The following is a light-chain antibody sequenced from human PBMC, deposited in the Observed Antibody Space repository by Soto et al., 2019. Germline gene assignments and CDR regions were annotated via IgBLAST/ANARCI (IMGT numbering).Light chain of an antibody. J-gene: IGKJ4*01. CDR3: QQRSNWPPGLT. CDR2: DAS. V-gene: IGKV3-11*01. Sequence: EIVLTQSPATLSLSPGERATLSCRASQSVSSYLAWYQQKPGQAPRLLIYDASNRATGIPARFSGSGSGTDFTLPISRLEHEDFAVYYCQQRSNWPPGLTFGGGTKVEIK. CDR1: QSVSSY.